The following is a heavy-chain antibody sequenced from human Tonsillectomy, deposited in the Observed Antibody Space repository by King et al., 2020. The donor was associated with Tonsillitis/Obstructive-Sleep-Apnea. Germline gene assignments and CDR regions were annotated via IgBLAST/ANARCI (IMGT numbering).Heavy chain of an antibody. Sequence: VRVVESGGGLVRPGGSLRLSCAASGLTFSSYAMIWVRQAPGKGLEWVAAITGSGACTQYADSVKGRFTVSRDNSKNTLYLQMNTLRAEDTAVYYCAKDPNGDYIGAFDIWGQGTMVTVSS. CDR1: GLTFSSYA. J-gene: IGHJ3*02. CDR3: AKDPNGDYIGAFDI. V-gene: IGHV3-23*04. D-gene: IGHD4-17*01. CDR2: ITGSGACT.